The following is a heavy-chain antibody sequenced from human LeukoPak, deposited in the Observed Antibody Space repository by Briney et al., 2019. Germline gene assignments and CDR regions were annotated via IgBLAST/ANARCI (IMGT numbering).Heavy chain of an antibody. J-gene: IGHJ4*02. D-gene: IGHD4-23*01. CDR2: ISSSGSTI. CDR1: GFTFSDYY. CDR3: ASTDCGGNSYYFDY. V-gene: IGHV3-11*01. Sequence: GGSLRLSCTASGFTFSDYYMSWIRQAPGKGLEWVSYISSSGSTIYYADSVKGRFTISRDNAKNSLYLQMNSLRAEDTAVYYCASTDCGGNSYYFDYWGQGTLVTVSS.